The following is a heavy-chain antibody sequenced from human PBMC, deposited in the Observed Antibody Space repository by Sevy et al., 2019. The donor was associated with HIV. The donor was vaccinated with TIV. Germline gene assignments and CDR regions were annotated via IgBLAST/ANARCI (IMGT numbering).Heavy chain of an antibody. CDR3: ARSLKDWTPSAGH. D-gene: IGHD1-1*01. J-gene: IGHJ4*02. CDR2: ISSTTGYT. V-gene: IGHV3-11*06. CDR1: GFTFSDYY. Sequence: GGSLRLSCTASGFTFSDYYMSWLRQAPGKGLECVSFISSTTGYTNYADSVKGRFTISRDNAKNSLYLQMNNLRAEDTAVYYCARSLKDWTPSAGHWGQRTLVTVSS.